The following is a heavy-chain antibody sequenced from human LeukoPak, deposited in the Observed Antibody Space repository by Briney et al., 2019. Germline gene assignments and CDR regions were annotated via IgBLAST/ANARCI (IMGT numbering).Heavy chain of an antibody. CDR1: GGSINSYY. CDR2: IYYIGST. V-gene: IGHV4-59*01. Sequence: SETLSLTCTVSGGSINSYYWSWIRQPPGKGLEWIGYIYYIGSTNYNPSLKSRVTISVDTSKNQFSLNLTSVTAADTALYYCARGRGLGGYYYYYMDVWGEGTTVTVSS. CDR3: ARGRGLGGYYYYYMDV. D-gene: IGHD1-26*01. J-gene: IGHJ6*03.